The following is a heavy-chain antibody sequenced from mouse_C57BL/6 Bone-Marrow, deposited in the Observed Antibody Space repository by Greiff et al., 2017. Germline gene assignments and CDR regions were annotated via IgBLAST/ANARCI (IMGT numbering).Heavy chain of an antibody. Sequence: EVQLQQSGAELVRPGASVKLSCTASGFNIKDYYMHWVKQRPEQGLEWIGRIDPEDGDTEYAPKFQGKATMTADTSSNTAYLQLSSLTSEDTAVYYCTIPITTVVAGDYWGQGTTLTDSS. CDR3: TIPITTVVAGDY. V-gene: IGHV14-1*01. CDR2: IDPEDGDT. CDR1: GFNIKDYY. J-gene: IGHJ2*01. D-gene: IGHD1-1*01.